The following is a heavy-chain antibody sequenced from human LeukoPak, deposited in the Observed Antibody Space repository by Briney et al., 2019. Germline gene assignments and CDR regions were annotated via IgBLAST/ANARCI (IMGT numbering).Heavy chain of an antibody. V-gene: IGHV4-30-4*01. Sequence: SQTLSLTCTVSGGSISSGDYYWSWIRQPPGKGLEWIGYIYYSGSTYYNPSLKSRVTISVDTSKNQFSLKLSSVTAADTAVYYCARDEVAVTTRGRYYYGMDVWGQGTTVIVSS. D-gene: IGHD4-17*01. CDR2: IYYSGST. CDR3: ARDEVAVTTRGRYYYGMDV. J-gene: IGHJ6*02. CDR1: GGSISSGDYY.